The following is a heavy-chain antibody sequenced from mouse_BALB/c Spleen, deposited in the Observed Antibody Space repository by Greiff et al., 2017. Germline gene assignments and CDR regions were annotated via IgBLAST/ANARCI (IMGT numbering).Heavy chain of an antibody. D-gene: IGHD1-1*01. CDR2: ISSGSSTI. CDR1: GFTFSSFG. CDR3: ARSRGTVRYYYAMDY. J-gene: IGHJ4*01. V-gene: IGHV5-17*02. Sequence: EVKLEESGGGLVQPGGSRKLSCAASGFTFSSFGMHWVRQAPEKGLEWVAYISSGSSTIYYADTVKGRFTISRDNPKNTLFLQMTSLRSEDTAMYYCARSRGTVRYYYAMDYWGQGTSVTVSS.